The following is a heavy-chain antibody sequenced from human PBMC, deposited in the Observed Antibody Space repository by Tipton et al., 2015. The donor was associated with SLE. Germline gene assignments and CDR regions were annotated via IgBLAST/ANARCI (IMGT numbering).Heavy chain of an antibody. CDR3: ASHIAAATGLFDY. V-gene: IGHV4-39*01. D-gene: IGHD6-13*01. Sequence: TLSLTCTVSGGSISSSSYYWGWFRQPPGKGLEWIGRIYYSGSTYYNPSLKSRVTISVDTSKNQFSLTLGSVTAADTAVYYCASHIAAATGLFDYWGQGTLVTVSS. CDR2: IYYSGST. CDR1: GGSISSSSYY. J-gene: IGHJ4*02.